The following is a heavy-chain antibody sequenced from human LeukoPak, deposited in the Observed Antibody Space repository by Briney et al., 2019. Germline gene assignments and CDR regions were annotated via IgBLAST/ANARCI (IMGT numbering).Heavy chain of an antibody. CDR1: GGSFSGYY. CDR3: ARVLTMVRGLIKNNWFDP. CDR2: INHSGNT. Sequence: SETLPLTCAVYGGSFSGYYWSWIRQPPGKGLEWIGEINHSGNTNYNPSLKSRVTISVDTSKNQFSLKLSSVTAADTAVYYCARVLTMVRGLIKNNWFDPWGQGTLVTVSS. D-gene: IGHD3-10*01. J-gene: IGHJ5*02. V-gene: IGHV4-34*01.